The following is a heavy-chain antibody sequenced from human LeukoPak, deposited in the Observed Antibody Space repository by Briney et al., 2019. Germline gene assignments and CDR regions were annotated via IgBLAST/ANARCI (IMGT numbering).Heavy chain of an antibody. V-gene: IGHV1-69*01. J-gene: IGHJ4*02. CDR3: ARDRDPFDGGNSVPH. CDR1: GCTFSSYA. Sequence: SVKVSCKASGCTFSSYAISWVRQAPGQGLEWMGGINPIFGTANYAQKFQGRVTITADESTNTAYMELSSLRSEDTAVYYCARDRDPFDGGNSVPHWGQGTLVTVSS. CDR2: INPIFGTA. D-gene: IGHD4-23*01.